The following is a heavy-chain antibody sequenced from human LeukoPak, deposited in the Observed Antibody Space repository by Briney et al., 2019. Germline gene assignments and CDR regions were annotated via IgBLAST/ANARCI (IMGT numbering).Heavy chain of an antibody. Sequence: ASVKVSCKASGYTFTGYYMHWVRQAPGQGLEWMGWINPNSGGTNYAQKFQGRVTMTRDTSISTAYMELSRLRSDDTAVYYCARDTAMVIHYYYYMDVWAREPWSPSP. CDR1: GYTFTGYY. D-gene: IGHD5-18*01. CDR2: INPNSGGT. V-gene: IGHV1-2*02. J-gene: IGHJ6*03. CDR3: ARDTAMVIHYYYYMDV.